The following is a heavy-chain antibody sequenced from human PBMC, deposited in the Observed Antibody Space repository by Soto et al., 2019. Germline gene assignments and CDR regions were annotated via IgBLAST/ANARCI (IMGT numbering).Heavy chain of an antibody. Sequence: VQLLESGGDLVQPRGSLRLSCVASGFILNNYAMSWVRQAPGKGLEWVSTIGGTDGDSDGVPWYEDSVKGRFTISRDSSANTLFLHMDNLRAEDSALYYCVKRGRNWGAFDFWDQGTTVVVSS. CDR3: VKRGRNWGAFDF. CDR2: IGGTDGDSDGVP. D-gene: IGHD7-27*01. CDR1: GFILNNYA. V-gene: IGHV3-23*01. J-gene: IGHJ3*01.